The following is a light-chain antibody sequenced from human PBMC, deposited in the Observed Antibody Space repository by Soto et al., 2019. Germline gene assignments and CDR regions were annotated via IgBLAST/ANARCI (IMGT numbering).Light chain of an antibody. J-gene: IGKJ4*01. CDR1: QGISNY. CDR2: AAS. CDR3: QKYTNVPT. V-gene: IGKV1-27*01. Sequence: DIQMTQSPSSLSASVGDRVTITCRASQGISNYLAWYQQIPGQVPKLLISAASTLQSGVPSRFSGSGSGTDFTLTISSLQTEDVATYYCQKYTNVPTFGGGTKVEIK.